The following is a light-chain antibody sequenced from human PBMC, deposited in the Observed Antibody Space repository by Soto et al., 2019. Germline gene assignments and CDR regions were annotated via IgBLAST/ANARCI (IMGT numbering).Light chain of an antibody. V-gene: IGKV3-20*01. J-gene: IGKJ3*01. CDR2: GAS. CDR1: QSVSSNN. CDR3: QQYGSSPLT. Sequence: EIGLTQSPGTLSLSPGERATLYCRASQSVSSNNLAWYQQKPGQAPRLLIYGASYRATGIPDRFSGSGSGADFTLAVSRLEPEDFAVYFCQQYGSSPLTFGPGTKVDI.